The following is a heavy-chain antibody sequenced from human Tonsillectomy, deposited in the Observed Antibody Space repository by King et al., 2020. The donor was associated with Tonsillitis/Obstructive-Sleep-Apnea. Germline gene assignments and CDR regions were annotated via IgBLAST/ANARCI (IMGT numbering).Heavy chain of an antibody. CDR3: ARQRVNWGLKRDYYYYYGMDV. D-gene: IGHD7-27*01. J-gene: IGHJ6*02. V-gene: IGHV4-59*08. Sequence: QLQESGPGLVKPSETLSLTCTVSGGSISSYYWSWIRQTPGKGLEWIGYIYYSGSTNYNPSLKSRVTISVDTSKNQFSLKLSSVTAADTAVYYCARQRVNWGLKRDYYYYYGMDVWGQGTTVTVSS. CDR1: GGSISSYY. CDR2: IYYSGST.